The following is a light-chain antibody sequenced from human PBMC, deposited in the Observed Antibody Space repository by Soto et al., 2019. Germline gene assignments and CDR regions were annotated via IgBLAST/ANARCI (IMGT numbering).Light chain of an antibody. V-gene: IGKV3-20*01. CDR3: QQYATSPPT. CDR2: GAS. J-gene: IGKJ4*01. Sequence: ETVLTQSPGTLSLSPGERATLSCRASQTIRSNYLAWYRQTPGQAPRLLIYGASNRATGIADRFSGSGSGTDFTLIISRLEPEDFALYYCQQYATSPPTFGGGTKVEIK. CDR1: QTIRSNY.